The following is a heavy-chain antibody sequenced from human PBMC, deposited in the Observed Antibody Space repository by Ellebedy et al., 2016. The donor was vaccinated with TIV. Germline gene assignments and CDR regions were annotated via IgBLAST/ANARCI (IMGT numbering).Heavy chain of an antibody. V-gene: IGHV4-39*07. D-gene: IGHD3-3*01. CDR3: ARGGITYYDFWSGYSEYAFDI. J-gene: IGHJ3*02. CDR2: IYYGGNT. Sequence: SETLSLTCTVSGGSLSSYPYYWGWVRQPPGKGLEWVGTIYYGGNTYYNPSLQSRVSISVDTSKNQFSLELNSVTAADTAVYYCARGGITYYDFWSGYSEYAFDIWGQGTMVTVSS. CDR1: GGSLSSYPYY.